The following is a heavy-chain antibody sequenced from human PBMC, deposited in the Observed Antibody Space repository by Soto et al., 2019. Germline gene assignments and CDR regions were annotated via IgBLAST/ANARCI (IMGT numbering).Heavy chain of an antibody. D-gene: IGHD6-25*01. CDR1: GFTLSSYE. V-gene: IGHV3-48*03. CDR3: AREAVARFDY. Sequence: EVQLVESGGGLVQPGGSLRLSCAASGFTLSSYEMNWVRQAPGKGLEWVSYISSSGSTIYYADSVKGRFTISRDNAKNSLHPQMNCLRAEDTAVYYCAREAVARFDYWGQGTLVTVSS. CDR2: ISSSGSTI. J-gene: IGHJ4*02.